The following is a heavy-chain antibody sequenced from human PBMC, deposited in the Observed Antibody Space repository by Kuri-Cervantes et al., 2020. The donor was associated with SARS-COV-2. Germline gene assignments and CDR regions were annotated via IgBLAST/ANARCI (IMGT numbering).Heavy chain of an antibody. Sequence: ETLSLTCAASGFTFSYYSMNWVRQAPGKGLEWVSSISSRSSYIYYADSVKGRFTISRDNAKNSLYLQMNSLRAEDTAVYYCAKPKEASEMATFNDYWGQGTLVTVSS. V-gene: IGHV3-21*01. J-gene: IGHJ4*02. CDR3: AKPKEASEMATFNDY. CDR1: GFTFSYYS. D-gene: IGHD5-24*01. CDR2: ISSRSSYI.